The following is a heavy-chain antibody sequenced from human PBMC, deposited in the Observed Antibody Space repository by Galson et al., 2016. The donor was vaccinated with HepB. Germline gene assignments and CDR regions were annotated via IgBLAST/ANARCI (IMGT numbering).Heavy chain of an antibody. Sequence: TLSLTCTVSGGSISTTGYYWSWIRQHPGKGLEWIAYIYHSGSTFYNPSPKSRLTMSVDPSKNQFPLRLGRVTAADTSVYYCAKRTAGGAFDIWGQETMVSVSS. CDR2: IYHSGST. V-gene: IGHV4-31*03. J-gene: IGHJ3*02. CDR3: AKRTAGGAFDI. D-gene: IGHD3-10*01. CDR1: GGSISTTGYY.